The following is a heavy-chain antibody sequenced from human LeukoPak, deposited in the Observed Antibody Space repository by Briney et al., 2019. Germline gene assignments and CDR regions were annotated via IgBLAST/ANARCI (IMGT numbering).Heavy chain of an antibody. D-gene: IGHD6-13*01. J-gene: IGHJ3*02. V-gene: IGHV4-38-2*01. CDR3: ARSVYSSSWYDAFDI. CDR2: IYHSGSA. CDR1: GYSISSGYY. Sequence: SETLSLSCDVSGYSISSGYYWGWIRQPPGKGLEWIGSIYHSGSAYYNPSLKSRVTISVDTSKNQFSLKLSSVTAADTAVYYCARSVYSSSWYDAFDIWGQGTMVTVSS.